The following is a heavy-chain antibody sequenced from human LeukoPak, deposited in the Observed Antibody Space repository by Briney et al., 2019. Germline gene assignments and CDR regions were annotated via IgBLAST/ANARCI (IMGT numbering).Heavy chain of an antibody. D-gene: IGHD5-24*01. J-gene: IGHJ4*02. CDR3: ARVGGGRDGYNSEINPFDY. CDR2: INPNSGGT. V-gene: IGHV1-2*02. Sequence: ASVKVSCKASGDTFTGYYMHWVRQAPGQGLEWMGWINPNSGGTNYAQKFQGRVTMTRDTSISTAYMELSRLRSDDRAVYYCARVGGGRDGYNSEINPFDYWGQETLVTVSS. CDR1: GDTFTGYY.